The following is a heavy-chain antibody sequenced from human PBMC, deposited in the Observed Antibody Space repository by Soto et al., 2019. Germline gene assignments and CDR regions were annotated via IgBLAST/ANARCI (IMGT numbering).Heavy chain of an antibody. CDR3: ARLRGDYESNSETDY. V-gene: IGHV1-18*01. CDR2: ISGYNTNR. Sequence: ASVKVSCKASGYTFINYGISWVRQVPGQGLEWMGWISGYNTNRNYAQKLQGRVTMTTDTSTSTAYMELRSLRSDDTAMYYCARLRGDYESNSETDYWGQGTLVTVSS. CDR1: GYTFINYG. J-gene: IGHJ4*02. D-gene: IGHD4-17*01.